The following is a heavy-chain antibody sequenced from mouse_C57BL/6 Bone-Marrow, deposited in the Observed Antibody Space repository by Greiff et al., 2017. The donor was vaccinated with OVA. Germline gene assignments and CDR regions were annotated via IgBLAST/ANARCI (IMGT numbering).Heavy chain of an antibody. CDR2: IDPETGGT. J-gene: IGHJ3*01. CDR1: GYTFTDYE. D-gene: IGHD1-1*01. V-gene: IGHV1-15*01. Sequence: VQLQQSGAELVRPGASVTLSCKASGYTFTDYEMHWVKQTPVHGLEWIGAIDPETGGTAYNQKFKGKAILTADKSSSTAYMALRSLTSEDSAVYYCTRDYYGPFAYWGQGTLVTVSA. CDR3: TRDYYGPFAY.